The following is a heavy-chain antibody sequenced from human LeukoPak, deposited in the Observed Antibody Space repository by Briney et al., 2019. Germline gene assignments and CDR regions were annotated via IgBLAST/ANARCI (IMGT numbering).Heavy chain of an antibody. Sequence: SETPSLTCAVHGGSFSGYYWTWIRQPPGKGLEWIGEINHSGTTNYNPSLKSRVTISVDTSKNQFSLKLSSVTAADTAVYYCARDSGSYYFDYWGQGTLVTVSS. CDR2: INHSGTT. J-gene: IGHJ4*02. V-gene: IGHV4-34*01. CDR1: GGSFSGYY. CDR3: ARDSGSYYFDY. D-gene: IGHD5-12*01.